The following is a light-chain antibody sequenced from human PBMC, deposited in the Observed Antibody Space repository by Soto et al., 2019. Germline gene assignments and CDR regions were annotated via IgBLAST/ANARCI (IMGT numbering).Light chain of an antibody. J-gene: IGKJ5*01. CDR1: QSISSW. V-gene: IGKV1-39*01. Sequence: DIQITQSPSTLSASVGDRVTISCRASQSISSWLAWYQQKPGKAPKLLIYDATSLQSGVPSKFSGRGSGTDFTLTISSLQPEDSATYYCQQTYTTPRTFGQGTRLEIK. CDR3: QQTYTTPRT. CDR2: DAT.